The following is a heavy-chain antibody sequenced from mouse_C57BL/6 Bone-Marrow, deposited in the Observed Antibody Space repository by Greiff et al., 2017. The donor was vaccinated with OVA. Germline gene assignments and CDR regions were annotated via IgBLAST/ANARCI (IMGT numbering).Heavy chain of an antibody. V-gene: IGHV5-4*03. CDR2: ISDGGSYT. Sequence: EVKLVESGGGLVKPGGSLKLSCAASGFTFSSYAMSWVRQTPEKRLEWVATISDGGSYTYYPDNVKGRFTISRDNAKNNLYLQMSHLKSEDTAMYYCARSSYWCFDVWGTGTTVTVSS. CDR1: GFTFSSYA. CDR3: ARSSYWCFDV. J-gene: IGHJ1*03.